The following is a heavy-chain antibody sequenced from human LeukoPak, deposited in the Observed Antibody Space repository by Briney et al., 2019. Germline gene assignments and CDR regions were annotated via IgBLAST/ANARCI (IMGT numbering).Heavy chain of an antibody. CDR3: ARDRIVGATVPFDY. CDR1: GGTFSSYA. Sequence: SVKVSCKASGGTFSSYAISWVRQAPGQGLDWMGRIIPIFGTANYAQKFQGRVTITTDESTSTAYMELSSLRSEDTAVYYCARDRIVGATVPFDYWGQGTLVTVSS. CDR2: IIPIFGTA. J-gene: IGHJ4*02. V-gene: IGHV1-69*05. D-gene: IGHD1-26*01.